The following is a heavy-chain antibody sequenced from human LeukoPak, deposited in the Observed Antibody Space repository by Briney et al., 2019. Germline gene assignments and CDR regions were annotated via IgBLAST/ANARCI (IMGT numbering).Heavy chain of an antibody. Sequence: GGSLRLSCAASGFTFSSYTMNWVRQAPGKGLEWVSYISSSSNTIYYADSAKGRFTISRDNAKSSLYLQMNSLRAEDTAVYYCARDLAHYYGMDVWGQGTTVTVSS. J-gene: IGHJ6*02. CDR1: GFTFSSYT. CDR3: ARDLAHYYGMDV. V-gene: IGHV3-48*01. CDR2: ISSSSNTI.